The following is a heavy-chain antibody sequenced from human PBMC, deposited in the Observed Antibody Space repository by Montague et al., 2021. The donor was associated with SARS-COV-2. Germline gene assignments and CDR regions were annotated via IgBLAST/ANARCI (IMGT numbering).Heavy chain of an antibody. Sequence: SETLSLTCAVYGGSFSGYYWSWIRQPPGKGLEWTGEINHSGSTNYNPSLKSRVTISVDTSKNQFSLKLSSVTAADTAVYYCARGSTVTHYWGQGTLVTVSS. CDR1: GGSFSGYY. J-gene: IGHJ4*02. CDR3: ARGSTVTHY. CDR2: INHSGST. V-gene: IGHV4-34*01. D-gene: IGHD4-17*01.